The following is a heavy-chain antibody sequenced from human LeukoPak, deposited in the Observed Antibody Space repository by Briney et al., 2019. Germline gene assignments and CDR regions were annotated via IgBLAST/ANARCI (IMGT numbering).Heavy chain of an antibody. CDR3: AKDTDSSGYLGYFDY. CDR1: GFTFSSYE. Sequence: PGGSLRLSCAASGFTFSSYEMNWVRQAPGKGLEWVSSITSSSTYIYYADSVRGRFTISRDNAKNSLYLQMNSLRAEDMALYYCAKDTDSSGYLGYFDYWGQGTLVTVSS. J-gene: IGHJ4*02. V-gene: IGHV3-21*04. CDR2: ITSSSTYI. D-gene: IGHD3-22*01.